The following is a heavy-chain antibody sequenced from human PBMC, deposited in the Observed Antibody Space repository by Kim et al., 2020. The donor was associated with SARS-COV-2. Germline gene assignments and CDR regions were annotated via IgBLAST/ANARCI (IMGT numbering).Heavy chain of an antibody. CDR3: ATPGRSPANPFDY. J-gene: IGHJ4*02. CDR2: IYYSGST. Sequence: SETLSLTCTVSGGSISSYYWSWIRQPPGKGLEWIGYIYYSGSTNYNPSLKSRVTISVDTSKNQFSLKLNSVTAADTAVYYCATPGRSPANPFDYWGQGTLVTVSS. V-gene: IGHV4-59*01. D-gene: IGHD2-15*01. CDR1: GGSISSYY.